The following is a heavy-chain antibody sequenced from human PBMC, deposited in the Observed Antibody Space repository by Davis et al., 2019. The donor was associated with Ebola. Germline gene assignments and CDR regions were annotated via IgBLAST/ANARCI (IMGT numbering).Heavy chain of an antibody. CDR3: ARDGSGWSAY. D-gene: IGHD6-19*01. Sequence: PGGFLRLSFAASGFTSRSSWMSCLRQVPGKGLEWVANIRQDGNEKHYIDSVRGRFTISRDNAKNSLYLQMNSMRVEDTAIYYSARDGSGWSAYWGQGTLVTVSS. J-gene: IGHJ4*02. CDR2: IRQDGNEK. CDR1: GFTSRSSW. V-gene: IGHV3-7*01.